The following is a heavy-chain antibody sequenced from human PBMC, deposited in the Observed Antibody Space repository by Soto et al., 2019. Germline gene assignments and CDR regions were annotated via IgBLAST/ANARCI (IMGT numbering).Heavy chain of an antibody. CDR3: ARGLAAYYYGMDV. CDR1: GFTFSSYG. CDR2: IWYDGSNK. J-gene: IGHJ6*02. V-gene: IGHV3-33*01. Sequence: QVQLVESGGGVVQPGRSLRLCCAASGFTFSSYGMHWVRQAPGKGLEWVAVIWYDGSNKYYADSVKGRFTISRDNSKNTLYLQMNSLRAEDTAVYYCARGLAAYYYGMDVWGQGTTVTVSS.